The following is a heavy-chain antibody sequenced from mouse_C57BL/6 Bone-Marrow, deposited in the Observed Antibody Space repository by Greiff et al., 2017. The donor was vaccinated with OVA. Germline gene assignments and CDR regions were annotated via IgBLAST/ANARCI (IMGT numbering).Heavy chain of an antibody. Sequence: VQLQESGAELARPGASVKLSCKASGYTFTSYGISWVKQRTGQGLEWIGEIYPRSGNTYYNEKFKGKATLTADKSSSTAYMELRSLTSEDSAVYVCARPGTAQATRTSMDYWGQGTSVTVSS. D-gene: IGHD3-2*02. CDR2: IYPRSGNT. CDR1: GYTFTSYG. V-gene: IGHV1-81*01. J-gene: IGHJ4*01. CDR3: ARPGTAQATRTSMDY.